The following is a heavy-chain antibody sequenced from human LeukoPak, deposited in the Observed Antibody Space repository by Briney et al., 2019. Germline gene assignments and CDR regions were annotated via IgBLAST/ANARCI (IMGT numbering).Heavy chain of an antibody. CDR2: IYYSGST. CDR3: ARGGWYVDY. Sequence: SETLSLTCTGSSGSISSYYWSWIRQPPGKGLEWIGYIYYSGSTNYNPSLKSRVTISVDTSKNRFSLKLSSVTAADTAVYYCARGGWYVDYWGHESLVTVSS. V-gene: IGHV4-59*08. CDR1: SGSISSYY. D-gene: IGHD6-19*01. J-gene: IGHJ4*01.